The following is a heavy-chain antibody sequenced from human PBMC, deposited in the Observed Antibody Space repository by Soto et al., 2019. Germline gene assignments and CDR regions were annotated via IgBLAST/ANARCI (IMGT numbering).Heavy chain of an antibody. CDR1: GYTFTGYY. V-gene: IGHV1-2*04. CDR3: AREWGIAAAGNVSGNYYYYGMDV. CDR2: INPNSGGT. Sequence: ASVKVSCKASGYTFTGYYMHWVRQAPGQGLEWMGWINPNSGGTNYAQKFQGWVTMTRDTSISTAYMELSRLRSDDTAVYYCAREWGIAAAGNVSGNYYYYGMDVWGQGTTVTVSS. D-gene: IGHD6-13*01. J-gene: IGHJ6*02.